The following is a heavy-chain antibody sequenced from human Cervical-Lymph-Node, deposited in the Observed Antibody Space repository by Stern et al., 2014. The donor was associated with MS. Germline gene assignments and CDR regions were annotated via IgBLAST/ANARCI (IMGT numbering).Heavy chain of an antibody. D-gene: IGHD3-22*01. CDR1: GGSVRSGSYY. V-gene: IGHV4-61*01. J-gene: IGHJ4*02. Sequence: QVQLQESGPGLVKPSETLSLTCTVSGGSVRSGSYYWSWIRPPQGMGLGWIGYIYYSGRTHYNPCLKSLVTISVDTSKNQFSLKLSSVTAADTAVYYCARDRLDSSHPLDYWGQGTLVTVSS. CDR2: IYYSGRT. CDR3: ARDRLDSSHPLDY.